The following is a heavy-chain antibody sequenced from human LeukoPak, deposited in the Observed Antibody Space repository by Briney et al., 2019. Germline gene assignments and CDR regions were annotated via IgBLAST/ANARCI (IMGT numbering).Heavy chain of an antibody. CDR2: IKQDGSQK. CDR1: GFTFSSYE. Sequence: GGSLSLSCAASGFTFSSYEMNWVRQAPGKGLEWVANIKQDGSQKYYVDSVKGRFTISRDNAKNSLYLQMNGLRAEDTAVYYCARGKYGDYITYYYYYYMDVWGKGATVTVSS. J-gene: IGHJ6*03. CDR3: ARGKYGDYITYYYYYYMDV. D-gene: IGHD4-17*01. V-gene: IGHV3-7*01.